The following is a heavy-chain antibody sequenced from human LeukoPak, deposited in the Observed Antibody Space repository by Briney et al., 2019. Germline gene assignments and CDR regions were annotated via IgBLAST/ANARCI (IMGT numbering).Heavy chain of an antibody. D-gene: IGHD3-3*01. CDR3: AGGGFGVVTQVGY. Sequence: PGGSLRLSCAASGFIFSKAWISWVRQAPGKGLEWVANIKQDGSEKYYVDSVKGRFTISGDNAKNSLYLQMNSLRAEDTAVYYCAGGGFGVVTQVGYWGQGTLVTVSS. V-gene: IGHV3-7*01. CDR2: IKQDGSEK. CDR1: GFIFSKAW. J-gene: IGHJ4*02.